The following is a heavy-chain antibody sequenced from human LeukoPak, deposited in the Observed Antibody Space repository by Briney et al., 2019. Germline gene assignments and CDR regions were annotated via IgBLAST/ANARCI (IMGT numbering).Heavy chain of an antibody. V-gene: IGHV1-69*13. CDR1: GGTFSSYA. Sequence: SVKVSCKASGGTFSSYAISWVRQAPGQGLEWMGGIIPIFGTANYAQEFQGRVTITADESTSTAYMELSSLRSEDTAVYYCAREGPPNWAYAFDIWGQGTMVTVSS. CDR2: IIPIFGTA. D-gene: IGHD7-27*01. CDR3: AREGPPNWAYAFDI. J-gene: IGHJ3*02.